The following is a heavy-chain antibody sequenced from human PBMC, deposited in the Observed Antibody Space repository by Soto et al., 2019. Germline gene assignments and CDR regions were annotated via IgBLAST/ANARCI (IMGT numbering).Heavy chain of an antibody. V-gene: IGHV3-21*01. CDR3: ARDHLSTISSWD. Sequence: VGSLRLSCAASVFTFSSYSMNCVRQAPGKGLEWVSSISSSSSYIYYADSVKGRFTISRDNSKNSLYLQMNSLRAEDTAVYYCARDHLSTISSWDWGEGTLGTLSS. CDR2: ISSSSSYI. J-gene: IGHJ4*02. CDR1: VFTFSSYS. D-gene: IGHD3-9*01.